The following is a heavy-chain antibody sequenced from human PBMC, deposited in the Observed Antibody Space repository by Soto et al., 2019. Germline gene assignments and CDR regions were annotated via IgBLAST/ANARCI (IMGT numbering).Heavy chain of an antibody. J-gene: IGHJ5*02. CDR2: IKPDESEK. CDR3: VRGGSNXAS. CDR1: GFTFSDSW. D-gene: IGHD4-4*01. V-gene: IGHV3-7*01. Sequence: EVQLVESGGGLVQPGGSLRLSCTASGFTFSDSWMTWVRQAPGKGLEWVARIKPDESEKKYADSVKGRFSISRDNAKNSMYLQMDSXXXXDTAVYYCVRGGSNXASWGQGTLVTVSS.